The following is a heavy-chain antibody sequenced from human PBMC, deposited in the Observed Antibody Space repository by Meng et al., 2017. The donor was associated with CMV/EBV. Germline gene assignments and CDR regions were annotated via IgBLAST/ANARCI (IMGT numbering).Heavy chain of an antibody. V-gene: IGHV1-58*01. CDR1: GFTFTSSA. J-gene: IGHJ6*02. D-gene: IGHD3-10*01. CDR2: IVVGSGNT. CDR3: ARDYNLGPYYYGMDV. Sequence: SVKVSCKASGFTFTSSAVQWVRQARGQRLEWIGWIVVGSGNTNYAQKFQERVTITRDMSTSTAYMELSSVTAADTAVYYCARDYNLGPYYYGMDVWGQGTTVTVSS.